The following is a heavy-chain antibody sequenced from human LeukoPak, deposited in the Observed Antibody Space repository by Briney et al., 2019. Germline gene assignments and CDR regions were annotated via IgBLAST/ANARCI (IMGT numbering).Heavy chain of an antibody. CDR1: GLTISNNF. Sequence: GGSLRLSCAASGLTISNNFLGWVRQAPGKGLEWVSLIYSGGSTYSADSVKGRFTISRDNSKNTLHLQMNSLRVEDTAVYYCARDTDYYGSGRHGYFDHWGQGTLVTVSS. CDR3: ARDTDYYGSGRHGYFDH. CDR2: IYSGGST. J-gene: IGHJ1*01. D-gene: IGHD3-10*01. V-gene: IGHV3-66*01.